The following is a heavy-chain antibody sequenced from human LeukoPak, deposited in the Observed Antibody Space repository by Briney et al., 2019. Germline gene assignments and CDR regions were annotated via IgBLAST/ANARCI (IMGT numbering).Heavy chain of an antibody. CDR3: AKDGAALHAFDI. Sequence: GGSLRLSCAASGFTFSSYAMSWVRQAPGKGLEWVSAISGSGGSTYYADSAKSRFTISRDNSKNTLYLQMNSLRAEDTAVYYCAKDGAALHAFDIWGQGTMVTVSS. J-gene: IGHJ3*02. V-gene: IGHV3-23*01. CDR2: ISGSGGST. D-gene: IGHD6-13*01. CDR1: GFTFSSYA.